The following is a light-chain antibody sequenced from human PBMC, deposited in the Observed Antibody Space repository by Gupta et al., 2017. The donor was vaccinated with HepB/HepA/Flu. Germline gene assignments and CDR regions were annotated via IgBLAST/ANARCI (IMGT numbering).Light chain of an antibody. CDR2: EAS. V-gene: IGKV3-11*01. CDR3: QQRSNWPPWT. J-gene: IGKJ1*01. Sequence: ESVFTQSPAPLSLSPGERATLSCRASQSISSYLAWYQQKPGQAPRLLIYEASNRATGIPARFSGSGSGTDFTLTISSLEPEDFAVYYCQQRSNWPPWTFGQGTRVEIK. CDR1: QSISSY.